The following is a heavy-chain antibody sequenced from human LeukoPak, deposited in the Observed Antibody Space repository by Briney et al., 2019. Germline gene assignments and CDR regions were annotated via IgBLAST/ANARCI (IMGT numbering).Heavy chain of an antibody. CDR1: GGSISRSSYY. CDR3: ARDGDENCSGGSCYPVGFDY. CDR2: IYYSGST. Sequence: SETLSLTCTVSGGSISRSSYYWGWIRQPPGKGLEWIGSIYYSGSTYYNPSLKSRVTISVDTSKNQFSLKLSSVTAADTAVYYCARDGDENCSGGSCYPVGFDYWGQGTLVTVSS. V-gene: IGHV4-39*07. J-gene: IGHJ4*02. D-gene: IGHD2-15*01.